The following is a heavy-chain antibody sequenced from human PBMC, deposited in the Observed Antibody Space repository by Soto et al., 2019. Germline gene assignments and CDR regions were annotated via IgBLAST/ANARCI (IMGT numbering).Heavy chain of an antibody. D-gene: IGHD5-12*01. J-gene: IGHJ4*02. CDR3: ARGGGYDSFDY. CDR1: GASISYGGFS. Sequence: PSETLSLTCTVSGASISYGGFSWSWIRQSPGKGLEWIGYISHLESTYFHPSFKSRLTMSIDRTRNQFSLKLSSVTAADMAVYYCARGGGYDSFDYWGQGVLVTVS. CDR2: ISHLEST. V-gene: IGHV4-30-2*06.